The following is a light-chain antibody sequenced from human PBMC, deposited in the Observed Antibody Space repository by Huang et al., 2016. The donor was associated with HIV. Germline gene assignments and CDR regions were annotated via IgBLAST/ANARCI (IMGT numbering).Light chain of an antibody. Sequence: EIVLTQSPVTLSVSPGEGATLSCRASLSVGSKLAWYQQKPGQVPRLLIYDASTRATAIPARFSVSGSGTEFTLTITSLQSEDFAVYYCQQYSNWPPVTFGPGTKVDIK. J-gene: IGKJ3*01. V-gene: IGKV3-15*01. CDR1: LSVGSK. CDR2: DAS. CDR3: QQYSNWPPVT.